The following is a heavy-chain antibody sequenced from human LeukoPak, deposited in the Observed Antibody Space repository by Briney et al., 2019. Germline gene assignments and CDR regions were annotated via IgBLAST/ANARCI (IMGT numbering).Heavy chain of an antibody. CDR3: ARHGGGSGSYYKSPFDY. V-gene: IGHV1-2*02. J-gene: IGHJ4*02. D-gene: IGHD3-10*01. CDR2: INPNSGGT. CDR1: GYTFTGYY. Sequence: ASVKVSCKASGYTFTGYYMHWVRQAPGQGLEWMGWINPNSGGTNYAQKFQGRVTMTRDTSISTAYMELSRLRSDDTAVYYCARHGGGSGSYYKSPFDYWGQGTLVTVSS.